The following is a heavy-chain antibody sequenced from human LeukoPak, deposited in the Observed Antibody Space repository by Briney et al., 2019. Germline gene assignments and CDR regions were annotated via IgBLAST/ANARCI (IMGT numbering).Heavy chain of an antibody. CDR3: ARGRGVATAYTFDY. CDR2: MNPNSGNT. J-gene: IGHJ4*02. V-gene: IGHV1-8*03. Sequence: ASVKVSCKASGYTFTSYDINWVRQATGQGLEWMGWMNPNSGNTGYAQKFQGRVTITRNTSISTAYMELSSLRSEDTAVYYCARGRGVATAYTFDYWGQGTLVTVSS. CDR1: GYTFTSYD. D-gene: IGHD2-21*02.